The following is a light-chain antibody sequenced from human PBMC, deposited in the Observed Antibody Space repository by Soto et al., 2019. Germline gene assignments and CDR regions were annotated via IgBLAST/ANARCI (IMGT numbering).Light chain of an antibody. J-gene: IGKJ4*01. CDR2: AAS. CDR1: QNINSF. CDR3: HQGYSTLT. Sequence: DIPMTQSPSSLSASVGDTVTITCRASQNINSFLNWYQQKPGQAPNLLIYAASSLQSGVPSRFSGSGSGTHFTLTISSLQPEDFATYYCHQGYSTLTFGGGTKVEIK. V-gene: IGKV1-39*01.